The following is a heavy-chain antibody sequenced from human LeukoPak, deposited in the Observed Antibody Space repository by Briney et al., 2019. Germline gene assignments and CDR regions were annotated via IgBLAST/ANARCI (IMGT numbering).Heavy chain of an antibody. Sequence: GGSLRLSCAASGFTFSSYSMNWVRQAPGKGLEWVSSISSSSSYIYYADSVKGRFTISRDNAKNTLYLQMNSLRAEDTAVYYCAKDITIFGVVITGVDYWGQGTLVTVSS. CDR1: GFTFSSYS. J-gene: IGHJ4*02. CDR2: ISSSSSYI. CDR3: AKDITIFGVVITGVDY. D-gene: IGHD3-3*01. V-gene: IGHV3-21*04.